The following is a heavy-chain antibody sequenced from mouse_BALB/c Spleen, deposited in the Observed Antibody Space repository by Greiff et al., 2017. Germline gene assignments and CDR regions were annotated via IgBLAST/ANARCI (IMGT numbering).Heavy chain of an antibody. CDR2: ISYSGST. J-gene: IGHJ3*01. D-gene: IGHD2-1*01. CDR1: GYSITSDYA. Sequence: EVKLVESGPGLVKPSQSLSLTCTVTGYSITSDYAWNWIRQFPGNKLEWMGYISYSGSTSYNPSLKSRISITRDTSKNQFFLQLNSVTTEDTATYYCARGVYGNSFAYWGQGTLVTVSA. CDR3: ARGVYGNSFAY. V-gene: IGHV3-2*02.